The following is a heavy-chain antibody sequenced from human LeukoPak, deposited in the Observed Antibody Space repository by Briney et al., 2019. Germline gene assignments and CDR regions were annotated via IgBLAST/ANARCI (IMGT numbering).Heavy chain of an antibody. V-gene: IGHV4-34*01. Sequence: SETLPLTCAVYGGSFSGYYWSWIRQPPGKGLEWIGEINHSGSTNYNPSLKSRVTISVDTSKNQFSLKLSSVTAADTAVYYCASGYCGGACQLGGVDMWGQGTMVTVSS. D-gene: IGHD2-21*02. CDR3: ASGYCGGACQLGGVDM. CDR1: GGSFSGYY. CDR2: INHSGST. J-gene: IGHJ3*02.